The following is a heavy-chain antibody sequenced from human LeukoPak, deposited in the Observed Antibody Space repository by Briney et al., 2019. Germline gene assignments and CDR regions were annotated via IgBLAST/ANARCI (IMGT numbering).Heavy chain of an antibody. Sequence: SETLSLTCTVSGGSISSYYWSWIRQPPGKGLEWIGYIYHSGSTYYNPSLKSRVTISVDRSKNQFSLKLSSVTAADTAVYYCAIRITIFGVDYWGQGTLVTVSS. J-gene: IGHJ4*02. CDR1: GGSISSYY. D-gene: IGHD3-3*01. CDR2: IYHSGST. CDR3: AIRITIFGVDY. V-gene: IGHV4-59*12.